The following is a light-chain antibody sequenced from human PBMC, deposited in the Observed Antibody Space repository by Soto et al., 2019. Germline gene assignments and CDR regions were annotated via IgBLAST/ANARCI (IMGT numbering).Light chain of an antibody. J-gene: IGLJ2*01. CDR2: DVT. Sequence: QSVLTQPRSVSGSPGQSVTISCTGTSSDVGGYDYVSWYQQHPGKAPKLMIYDVTKRPSGVPYRFSGSKSGNTASLTISGLQAEDEADYYCCSYAGRSDVVFGGGTKLTVL. CDR3: CSYAGRSDVV. V-gene: IGLV2-11*01. CDR1: SSDVGGYDY.